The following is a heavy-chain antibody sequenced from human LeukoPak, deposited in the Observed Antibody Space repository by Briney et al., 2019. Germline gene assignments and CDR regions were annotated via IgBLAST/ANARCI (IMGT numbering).Heavy chain of an antibody. D-gene: IGHD6-13*01. CDR1: GGTFSSYA. CDR3: ARSHRSWDAIDY. CDR2: IIPIFGTT. Sequence: ASVKVSCKASGGTFSSYAISWVRQAPGQGLEWMGGIIPIFGTTNYAQKFQDRVTITADKSTSTAYMELSSLRSEDTAVYYCARSHRSWDAIDYWGQGTLVTVSS. J-gene: IGHJ4*02. V-gene: IGHV1-69*06.